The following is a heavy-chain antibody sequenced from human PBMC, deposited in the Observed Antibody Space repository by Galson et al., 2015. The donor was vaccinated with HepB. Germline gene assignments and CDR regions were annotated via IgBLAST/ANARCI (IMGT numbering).Heavy chain of an antibody. CDR3: ARDRGDYGDSPYYFDY. Sequence: SVKVSCKASGYTFTSYAMNWVRQTPGQGLEWMGWINTNTGNPTYAQGFTGRFVFSLDTSVSTAYLQISSLKAEDTAVYYCARDRGDYGDSPYYFDYWGQGTLVTVSS. V-gene: IGHV7-4-1*02. J-gene: IGHJ4*02. D-gene: IGHD4-17*01. CDR2: INTNTGNP. CDR1: GYTFTSYA.